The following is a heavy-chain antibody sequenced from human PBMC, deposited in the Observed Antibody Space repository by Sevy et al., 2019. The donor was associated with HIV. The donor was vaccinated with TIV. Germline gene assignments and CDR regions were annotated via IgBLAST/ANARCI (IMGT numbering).Heavy chain of an antibody. J-gene: IGHJ3*02. D-gene: IGHD1-26*01. CDR1: GFTFSSYA. CDR2: ISNDGSNK. V-gene: IGHV3-30*04. Sequence: GGSLRLSCAASGFTFSSYAMHWVRQAPGKGLEWVAVISNDGSNKYYADSVKGRFTISRDNSKNTLYLQMNSLRAEDTAVYYCARVPELLYAFDIWGQGTMVTVSS. CDR3: ARVPELLYAFDI.